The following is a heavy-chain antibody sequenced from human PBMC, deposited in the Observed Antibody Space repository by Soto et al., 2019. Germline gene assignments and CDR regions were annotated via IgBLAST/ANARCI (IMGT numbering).Heavy chain of an antibody. D-gene: IGHD3-16*01. V-gene: IGHV1-2*04. CDR3: ARGTLRRDRLYWDY. CDR1: GYTFTGYY. CDR2: INPNSGGT. J-gene: IGHJ4*02. Sequence: ASVKVSCKASGYTFTGYYMHWVRQAPGQGLEWMGWINPNSGGTNYAQKFQGWVTMTRDTSISTAYMELSRLRSDDTAVYYCARGTLRRDRLYWDYWGQGTLVTVSS.